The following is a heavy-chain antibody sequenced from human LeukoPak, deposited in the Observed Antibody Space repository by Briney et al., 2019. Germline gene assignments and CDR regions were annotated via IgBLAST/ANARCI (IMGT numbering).Heavy chain of an antibody. CDR1: GGSISGFY. Sequence: SETLSLTCTVSGGSISGFYWSWIRQPPGKELEWIGYIYYSGSTNYNPSLKSRVTISVDTSKNQFSLKLNSVTAADTAVYYCAGATVGATRGSWFDPWGQGTLVTVSS. CDR2: IYYSGST. D-gene: IGHD1-26*01. CDR3: AGATVGATRGSWFDP. V-gene: IGHV4-59*01. J-gene: IGHJ5*02.